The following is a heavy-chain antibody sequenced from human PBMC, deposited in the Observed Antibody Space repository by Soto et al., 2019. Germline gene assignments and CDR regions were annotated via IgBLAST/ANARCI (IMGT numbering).Heavy chain of an antibody. CDR2: VSYSGDT. V-gene: IGHV4-30-4*01. J-gene: IGHJ4*02. CDR3: ARARSGGYVTD. Sequence: QVQLQESGPGLVKPSQTLSLTCSVFGGSVSSGDDYWSWIRQPPGKGLEWIGSVSYSGDTHYNPSQQCXXGXIXXTAMYEFDLRVQSVTDGVRAVYCCARARSGGYVTDWGQGTLVTVSS. D-gene: IGHD5-18*01. CDR1: GGSVSSGDDY.